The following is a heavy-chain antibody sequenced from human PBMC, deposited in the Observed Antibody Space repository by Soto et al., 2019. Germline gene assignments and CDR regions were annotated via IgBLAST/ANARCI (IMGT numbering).Heavy chain of an antibody. CDR3: AKGAYAVTGLFDF. CDR1: GFTFSTYA. D-gene: IGHD6-19*01. J-gene: IGHJ4*02. V-gene: IGHV3-23*01. CDR2: ISGGGGTA. Sequence: GGSLRLSCVVSGFTFSTYAMNWVRQAPGRGLEWVSGISGGGGTAYYAVAVKGRFTISRDNSKNTLSLQMNSLRVEDTAVYYCAKGAYAVTGLFDFWGQGALVTVSS.